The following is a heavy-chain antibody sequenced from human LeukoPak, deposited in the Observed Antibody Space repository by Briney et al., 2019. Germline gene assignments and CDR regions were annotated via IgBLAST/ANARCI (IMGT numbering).Heavy chain of an antibody. Sequence: GGSLRLSCAASGFTFSSYAMHWVRQAPGKGLEWVAIISYDGSKKYYADSVKGRFTISRDNSKNTLYLQMNSLRAEDTAVYYCARDLGYSSGPNYWGQGTPVTVSS. V-gene: IGHV3-30*04. CDR3: ARDLGYSSGPNY. CDR2: ISYDGSKK. D-gene: IGHD6-19*01. J-gene: IGHJ4*02. CDR1: GFTFSSYA.